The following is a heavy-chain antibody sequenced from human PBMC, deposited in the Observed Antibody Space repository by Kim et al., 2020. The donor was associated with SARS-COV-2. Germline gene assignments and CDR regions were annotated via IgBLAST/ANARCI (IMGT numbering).Heavy chain of an antibody. Sequence: GWSLRLSCAASGFTFDDYAMHWVRQAPGKGLELVSGISWNSGTIGYADSVKGRFTISRDNAKNSLYLQMNSLRTEDTALDYCAKSKLTKFQGVLYGMDF. CDR2: ISWNSGTI. D-gene: IGHD3-10*01. CDR3: AKSKLTKFQGVLYGMDF. V-gene: IGHV3-9*01. CDR1: GFTFDDYA. J-gene: IGHJ6*01.